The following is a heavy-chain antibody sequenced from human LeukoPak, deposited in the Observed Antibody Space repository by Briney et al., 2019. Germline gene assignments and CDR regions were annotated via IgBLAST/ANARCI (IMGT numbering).Heavy chain of an antibody. CDR1: GFTFSSYW. V-gene: IGHV3-7*01. CDR2: IKQDGSEK. Sequence: GGSLRLSCAASGFTFSSYWMSWVRQAPGKGLEWVANIKQDGSEKYYVDSVKGRFTISRDNAKNSLYLQMNSLRAEDTAVYYCARDLHLEYYDFWTSGYFDYWGQGTLVTVSS. J-gene: IGHJ4*02. D-gene: IGHD3-3*01. CDR3: ARDLHLEYYDFWTSGYFDY.